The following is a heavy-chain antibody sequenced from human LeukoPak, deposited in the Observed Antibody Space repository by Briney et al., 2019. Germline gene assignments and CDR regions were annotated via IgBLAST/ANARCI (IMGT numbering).Heavy chain of an antibody. CDR1: GGTLNTYS. J-gene: IGHJ6*02. D-gene: IGHD4-23*01. V-gene: IGHV1-69*13. Sequence: SVKVSCKASGGTLNTYSMSWVRQAPGQGLEWMGGIIPVFNTINYAQRFRGRVTLTVDESTSTAYMELSSLRSEDTAVYYCARGNSRWSTPSSSYYYRMDVWGQGTTVAVSS. CDR3: ARGNSRWSTPSSSYYYRMDV. CDR2: IIPVFNTI.